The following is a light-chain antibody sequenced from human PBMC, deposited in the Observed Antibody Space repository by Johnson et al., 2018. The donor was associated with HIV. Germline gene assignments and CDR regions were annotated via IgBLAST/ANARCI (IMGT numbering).Light chain of an antibody. J-gene: IGLJ1*01. V-gene: IGLV1-51*02. Sequence: QSVLTQPPSVSAAPGQKVTISSSGSYSNIGNNYVSWYQQLPGTAPKLLIYENNKRPSGIPDRFSGSKSGTSATLGITGLQTGDEADYYCGTWDTSLIALYVGTGTKVTVL. CDR1: YSNIGNNY. CDR3: GTWDTSLIALY. CDR2: ENN.